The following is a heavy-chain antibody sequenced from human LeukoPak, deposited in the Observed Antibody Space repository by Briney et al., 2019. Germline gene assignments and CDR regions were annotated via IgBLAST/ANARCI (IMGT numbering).Heavy chain of an antibody. Sequence: SSETLSLTCTVSGYSISSGYYWGWIRQPPGKGLEWIGRIYHSGIAYYNPSLKSRVTISVDTSKNQFSLKLSSVTAADTAVYYCARDRGFWSGYSNDYWGQGTLVTVSS. CDR2: IYHSGIA. D-gene: IGHD3-3*01. J-gene: IGHJ4*02. CDR3: ARDRGFWSGYSNDY. CDR1: GYSISSGYY. V-gene: IGHV4-38-2*02.